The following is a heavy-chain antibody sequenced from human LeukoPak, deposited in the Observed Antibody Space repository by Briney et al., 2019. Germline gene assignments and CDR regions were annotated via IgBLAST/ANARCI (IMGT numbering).Heavy chain of an antibody. CDR1: EFTFSSFE. V-gene: IGHV3-48*03. CDR2: ISSSGATM. J-gene: IGHJ4*02. D-gene: IGHD4-17*01. CDR3: ARVGGTTTTSFDY. Sequence: GGSLRLSCAASEFTFSSFEMAWVRQAPGKGLERVSYISSSGATMSYGDSVRGRFTISRADAKNSLYLQMNSLRGENTAVYYCARVGGTTTTSFDYWGQGTLVTVSS.